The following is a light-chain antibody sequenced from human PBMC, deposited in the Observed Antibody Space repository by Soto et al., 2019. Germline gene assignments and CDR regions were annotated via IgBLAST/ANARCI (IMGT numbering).Light chain of an antibody. Sequence: DIQMTQSPSTLSASVGDRVTITCRASQSISSWLAWYQQKPGKAPKLLIYKASSLESGVPSRFSGSGSGTEFTLTISSLQPDDFATYYCQQYNSSPFGQGTKVDI. CDR2: KAS. V-gene: IGKV1-5*03. CDR3: QQYNSSP. J-gene: IGKJ1*01. CDR1: QSISSW.